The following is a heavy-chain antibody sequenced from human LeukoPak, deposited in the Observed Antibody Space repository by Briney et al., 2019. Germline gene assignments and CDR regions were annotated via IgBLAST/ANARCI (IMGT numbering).Heavy chain of an antibody. Sequence: GSSVKFSCKASGGTFSSYTISWVRQAPGQGLEWMGSIIPIFGIANYAQKFQGRVTITADKSTSTVYMELSSLRPEDTAVFFCSKQKRAYDILTGYYTKGVFDYWGQGTLVTVSS. J-gene: IGHJ4*02. D-gene: IGHD3-9*01. CDR3: SKQKRAYDILTGYYTKGVFDY. CDR1: GGTFSSYT. CDR2: IIPIFGIA. V-gene: IGHV1-69*02.